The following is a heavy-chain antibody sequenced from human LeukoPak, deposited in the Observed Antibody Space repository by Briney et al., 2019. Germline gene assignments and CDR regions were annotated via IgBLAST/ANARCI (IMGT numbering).Heavy chain of an antibody. CDR1: GFTFSSYA. J-gene: IGHJ5*02. CDR2: ISGSGGST. Sequence: GGSLRLSCAASGFTFSSYAMSWVRQAPGKGLEWVSAISGSGGSTYYADSVKGRFTISRDNSKNTLYLQMNSLRAEDTAVYYCAKGSLVVVAATAGWFDPWGQGTLVTVSS. CDR3: AKGSLVVVAATAGWFDP. V-gene: IGHV3-23*01. D-gene: IGHD2-15*01.